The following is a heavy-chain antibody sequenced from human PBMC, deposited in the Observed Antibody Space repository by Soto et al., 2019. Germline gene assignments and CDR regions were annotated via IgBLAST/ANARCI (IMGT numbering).Heavy chain of an antibody. CDR3: ARAECSTPNCLTAYYSYGLDV. CDR2: INTAGSTK. J-gene: IGHJ6*02. V-gene: IGHV3-48*03. D-gene: IGHD2-2*01. CDR1: GFTFSNFE. Sequence: EVQLVESGGNLVQPGGSLRLSCAASGFTFSNFEMHWVRQAPGKGLERVSYINTAGSTKYYAESVKGRFTISRDNARNSLFLQMNSLRAEDTAVYYCARAECSTPNCLTAYYSYGLDVWGQGTTVTVSS.